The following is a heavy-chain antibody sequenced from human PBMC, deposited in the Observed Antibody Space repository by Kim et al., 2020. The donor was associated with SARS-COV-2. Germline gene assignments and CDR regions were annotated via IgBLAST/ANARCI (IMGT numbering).Heavy chain of an antibody. CDR1: GGSFSGYY. V-gene: IGHV4-34*01. CDR3: ARARLTSIAVAGRAEYFQH. CDR2: INHSGST. Sequence: SETLSLTCAVYGGSFSGYYWSWIRQPPGKGLEWIGEINHSGSTNYNPSLKSRVTISVDTSKNQFSLKLSSVTAADTAVYYCARARLTSIAVAGRAEYFQHWGQGTLVTVSS. D-gene: IGHD6-19*01. J-gene: IGHJ1*01.